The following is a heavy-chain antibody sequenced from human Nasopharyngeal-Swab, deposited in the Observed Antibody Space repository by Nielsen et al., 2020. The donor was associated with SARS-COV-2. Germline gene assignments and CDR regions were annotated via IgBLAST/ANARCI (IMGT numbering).Heavy chain of an antibody. CDR1: GFTFSNAW. J-gene: IGHJ4*02. V-gene: IGHV3-15*01. CDR2: IKGKTDGGTT. Sequence: GGSLRLSCAASGFTFSNAWMSWVRQAPGKGVEWVGRIKGKTDGGTTDYAAPVKGRFTISRDDSKNTLYLQMNSLRAEDTAVYHCASRWRGYWGQGTLVTVSS. D-gene: IGHD4-23*01. CDR3: ASRWRGY.